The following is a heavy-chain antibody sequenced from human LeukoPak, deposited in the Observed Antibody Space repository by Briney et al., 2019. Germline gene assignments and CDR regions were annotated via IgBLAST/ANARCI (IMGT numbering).Heavy chain of an antibody. CDR3: AKEAGYSGYDYPDY. J-gene: IGHJ4*02. Sequence: SGGSLRLSCAASGFTFSSYAMSWVRQAPGKGLEGVSAISGSGYSTYYADSVKGRFTISRDNSKNTLYLQMNSLRAEDTAVYYCAKEAGYSGYDYPDYWGQGTLVTVSS. V-gene: IGHV3-23*01. CDR2: ISGSGYST. D-gene: IGHD5-12*01. CDR1: GFTFSSYA.